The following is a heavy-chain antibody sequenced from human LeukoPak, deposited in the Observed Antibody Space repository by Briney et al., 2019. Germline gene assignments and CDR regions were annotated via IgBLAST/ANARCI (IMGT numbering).Heavy chain of an antibody. D-gene: IGHD1-14*01. CDR2: ISGSGGST. J-gene: IGHJ5*02. CDR1: GFTFSSYA. CDR3: ARGYWWFDP. Sequence: GGSLRLSCAASGFTFSSYAMSWVRQAPGKGLEWVSAISGSGGSTYYADSVKGRFTISRDNAKNSLYLQMNGLRAEDTAVYYCARGYWWFDPWGQGTLVTVSS. V-gene: IGHV3-23*01.